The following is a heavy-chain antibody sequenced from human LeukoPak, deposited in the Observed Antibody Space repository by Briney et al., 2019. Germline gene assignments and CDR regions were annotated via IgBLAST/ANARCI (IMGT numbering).Heavy chain of an antibody. CDR3: AKDPNGDYVGGYWFDP. V-gene: IGHV3-23*01. J-gene: IGHJ5*02. CDR2: ISASGDKT. CDR1: GFTFSNYA. Sequence: GGSLRLSCAASGFTFSNYAMNWVRQAPGKGLEWVSGISASGDKTYYADSVKGRFTISRDKSNNALYLQMNSLRAEDTALYFCAKDPNGDYVGGYWFDPWGQGARVTVSS. D-gene: IGHD3-10*02.